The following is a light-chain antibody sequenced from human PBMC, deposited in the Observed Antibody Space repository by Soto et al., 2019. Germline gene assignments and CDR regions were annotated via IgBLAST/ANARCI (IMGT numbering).Light chain of an antibody. CDR1: TGAVTSGNY. J-gene: IGLJ3*02. Sequence: QAVVTQEPSLTVSPGGTVTLTCASSTGAVTSGNYPSWFQQKPGQTPRTLIYTINSRHSWTPARFSGSLLGGKAALTLSGVQPEDEAEYYCLLYYGGAQLVFGGGTKLTVL. V-gene: IGLV7-43*01. CDR2: TIN. CDR3: LLYYGGAQLV.